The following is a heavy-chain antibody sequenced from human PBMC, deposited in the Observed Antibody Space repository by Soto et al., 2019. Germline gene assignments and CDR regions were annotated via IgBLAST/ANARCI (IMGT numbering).Heavy chain of an antibody. D-gene: IGHD2-21*01. V-gene: IGHV3-30-3*01. J-gene: IGHJ4*02. Sequence: GGSLRLSCAASVFTFSGYAMHFVRQAPGKGLEWVAVISYDGSNKYYADSVKGRFTISRYNSKNTLYLQMNSLRAEATAVYYCARHAERLLQSTDFEYWGQGTMLTVSS. CDR1: VFTFSGYA. CDR3: ARHAERLLQSTDFEY. CDR2: ISYDGSNK.